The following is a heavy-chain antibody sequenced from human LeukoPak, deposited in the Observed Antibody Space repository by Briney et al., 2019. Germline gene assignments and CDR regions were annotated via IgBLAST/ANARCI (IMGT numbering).Heavy chain of an antibody. V-gene: IGHV3-74*01. CDR1: GFTFSSYW. D-gene: IGHD4-23*01. CDR3: AKLKGNSIYDYFDY. CDR2: INSDGSST. Sequence: GGSLRLSCAASGFTFSSYWMHWVRQAPGKGLVWVSRINSDGSSTSYADSVKGRFTISRDNSRNTLYLQMNSLRAEDTAVYYCAKLKGNSIYDYFDYWGQGTLVTVSS. J-gene: IGHJ4*02.